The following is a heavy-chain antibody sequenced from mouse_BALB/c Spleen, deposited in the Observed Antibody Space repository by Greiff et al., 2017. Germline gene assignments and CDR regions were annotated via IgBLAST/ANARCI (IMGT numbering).Heavy chain of an antibody. D-gene: IGHD1-1*01. Sequence: DVMLVESGGGLVKPGGSLKLSCAASGFTFSDYYMYWVRQTPEKRLEWVATISDGGSYTYYPDSVKGRFTISRDNAKNNLYLQMSSLKSEDTAMYYCARDRGSSLGYFDYWGQGTTLTVSS. J-gene: IGHJ2*01. CDR3: ARDRGSSLGYFDY. CDR1: GFTFSDYY. CDR2: ISDGGSYT. V-gene: IGHV5-4*02.